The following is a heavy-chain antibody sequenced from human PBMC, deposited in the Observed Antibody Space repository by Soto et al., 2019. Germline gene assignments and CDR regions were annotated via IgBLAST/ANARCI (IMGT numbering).Heavy chain of an antibody. J-gene: IGHJ6*03. V-gene: IGHV4-39*01. CDR2: ISYSGST. CDR1: GDSVSSSSYY. Sequence: SETLSLTCTVSGDSVSSSSYYWGWIRQPPGMNLEWIGSISYSGSTYYNPSLKSRVTISVDTSKNQFSVKVSSVTAADTAVYYCARRYRFYYYMDVWGKGTTVTVSS. D-gene: IGHD2-2*02. CDR3: ARRYRFYYYMDV.